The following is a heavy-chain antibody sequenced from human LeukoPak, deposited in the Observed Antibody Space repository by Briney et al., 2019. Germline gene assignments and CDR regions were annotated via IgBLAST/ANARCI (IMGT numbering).Heavy chain of an antibody. V-gene: IGHV4-30-4*07. CDR1: GGSISSGSYS. J-gene: IGHJ4*02. D-gene: IGHD5-12*01. CDR2: MFYTGNT. Sequence: SQTLSLTCGVSGGSISSGSYSWSWIRQPPGKGLEWIGYMFYTGNTYYNPSLKSRVTISVDTSKNQFSLKVSSVTAADTAVYYCARVSGYDWESFYDYWGQGTLVTVSS. CDR3: ARVSGYDWESFYDY.